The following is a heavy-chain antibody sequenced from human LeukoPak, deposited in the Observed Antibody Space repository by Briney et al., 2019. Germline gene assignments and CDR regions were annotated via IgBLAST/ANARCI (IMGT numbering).Heavy chain of an antibody. D-gene: IGHD3-16*01. V-gene: IGHV3-74*01. CDR2: CDSDGSGT. CDR3: ATSSVWGGAFNI. J-gene: IGHJ3*02. CDR1: GFTFSIYW. Sequence: GGSLRLSCAASGFTFSIYWMYWVRQAPGKGLMWVSRCDSDGSGTTYVDSVKGRFTVSRDNAKSTLYLQMSSLRAEDTAVYYCATSSVWGGAFNIWGQGTMVAVSS.